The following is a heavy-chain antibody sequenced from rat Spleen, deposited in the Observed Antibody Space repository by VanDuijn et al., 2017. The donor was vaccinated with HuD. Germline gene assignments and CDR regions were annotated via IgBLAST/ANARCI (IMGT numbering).Heavy chain of an antibody. CDR1: GFTFSNYD. J-gene: IGHJ3*01. D-gene: IGHD3-1*01. V-gene: IGHV5-25*01. Sequence: EVQLVESGGGLVQPGRSLKLSCAASGFTFSNYDMAWVRQAPTKGLEWVASISAGGCSTYYRDSVKGRFTISRDNAKSTLYLQMDSLRSEDTATYYCASPTWFAYWGQGTLVTVSS. CDR2: ISAGGCST. CDR3: ASPTWFAY.